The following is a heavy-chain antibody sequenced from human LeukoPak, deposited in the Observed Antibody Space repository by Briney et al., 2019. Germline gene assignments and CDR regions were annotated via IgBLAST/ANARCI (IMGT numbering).Heavy chain of an antibody. CDR3: VNAITLPD. V-gene: IGHV3-7*01. J-gene: IGHJ4*02. D-gene: IGHD3-10*01. CDR1: GIIFKNFW. Sequence: GGSLRFSCTTSGIIFKNFWMSWVRQAPGKGLEWVANIKQDGSRQFYVDSVKGRFTISRDNAKNSMYLQMNNLRVEDTAVYYCVNAITLPDWGQGTLVTVSS. CDR2: IKQDGSRQ.